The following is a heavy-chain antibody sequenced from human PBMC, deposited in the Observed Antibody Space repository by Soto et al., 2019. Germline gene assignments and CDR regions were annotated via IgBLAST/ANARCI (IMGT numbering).Heavy chain of an antibody. Sequence: SVKVSCKASGGTFSSYAISWVRQAPGQGLEWMGGIIPIFGTANYAQKFQGRVTITADESTSTAYMELSSLRSEDTAVYYCARAIESGYYDFWSGYYSTWFDPWGQGTLVTVSS. V-gene: IGHV1-69*13. CDR3: ARAIESGYYDFWSGYYSTWFDP. J-gene: IGHJ5*02. CDR1: GGTFSSYA. D-gene: IGHD3-3*01. CDR2: IIPIFGTA.